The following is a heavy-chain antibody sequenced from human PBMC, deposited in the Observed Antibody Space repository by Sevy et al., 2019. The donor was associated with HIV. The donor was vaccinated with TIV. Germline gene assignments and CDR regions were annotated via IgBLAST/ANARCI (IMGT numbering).Heavy chain of an antibody. V-gene: IGHV3-66*01. D-gene: IGHD3-22*01. CDR2: IYSDGSA. Sequence: GGSLRLSCAASGFTVSDNYMAWVRLAPGKGLEWVSLIYSDGSAYYADSVKGRFTISRDNVKNTLYLQINALRAEDTGLYFCARDRYYDASGYYYYYYGMDVWGQGTTVTVSS. CDR1: GFTVSDNY. J-gene: IGHJ6*02. CDR3: ARDRYYDASGYYYYYYGMDV.